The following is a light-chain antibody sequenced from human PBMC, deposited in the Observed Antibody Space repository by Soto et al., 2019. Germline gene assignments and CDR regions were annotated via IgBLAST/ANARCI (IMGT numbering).Light chain of an antibody. CDR3: MQVTHFPRT. V-gene: IGKV2-24*01. J-gene: IGKJ1*01. Sequence: DVVMTQTPLSSPVTLGQPASISCRSSQSLVHSDGNTYLSWLQQRPGQPPRLLICKIFNRFSGAPDRFSGRGAGTDFTLKISRVEAEDVGVYYCMQVTHFPRTFGQGTKVEI. CDR1: QSLVHSDGNTY. CDR2: KIF.